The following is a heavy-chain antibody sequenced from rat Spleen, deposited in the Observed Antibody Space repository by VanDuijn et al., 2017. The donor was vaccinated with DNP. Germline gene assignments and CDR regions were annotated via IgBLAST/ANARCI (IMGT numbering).Heavy chain of an antibody. CDR3: AGGSGD. CDR1: GFSLTSYH. V-gene: IGHV2-27*01. J-gene: IGHJ2*01. Sequence: VQLKESGPGLVQPSQTLSLTCTVSGFSLTSYHVHWVRQPPGKGLEWMGRIQTGGSTDYNSALKSRLSISRDTSKSQVFLKMNSVQTEDTAMYFCAGGSGDWGQGVMVTVSS. CDR2: IQTGGST.